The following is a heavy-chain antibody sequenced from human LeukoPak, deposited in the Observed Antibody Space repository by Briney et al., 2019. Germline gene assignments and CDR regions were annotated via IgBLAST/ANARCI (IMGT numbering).Heavy chain of an antibody. D-gene: IGHD2-8*02. V-gene: IGHV4-59*08. CDR1: GGSISSYY. CDR2: ISDIGSI. Sequence: PSETLSLTCTVSGGSISSYYWSWIRQPPGKGLEWIAYISDIGSINYNPSLKSRVTISLDTSKNQFSLKLSSVTAADTAVYYCAGHHPRNTVDFWGQGTLVAVSS. J-gene: IGHJ4*02. CDR3: AGHHPRNTVDF.